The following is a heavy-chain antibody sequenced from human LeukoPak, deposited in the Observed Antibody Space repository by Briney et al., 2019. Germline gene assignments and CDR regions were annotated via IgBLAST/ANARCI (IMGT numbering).Heavy chain of an antibody. V-gene: IGHV4-34*01. D-gene: IGHD3-22*01. CDR1: GGSFSGYY. Sequence: KPSGTLSLTCAVYGGSFSGYYWSWIRQPPGKGLEWIGEINHSGSTNYNPSLKSRVTISVDTSKNQFSLKLSSVTAADAAVYYCARLRLKDYYHDSSGYYPNDAFDIWGQGTMVTVSS. CDR2: INHSGST. J-gene: IGHJ3*02. CDR3: ARLRLKDYYHDSSGYYPNDAFDI.